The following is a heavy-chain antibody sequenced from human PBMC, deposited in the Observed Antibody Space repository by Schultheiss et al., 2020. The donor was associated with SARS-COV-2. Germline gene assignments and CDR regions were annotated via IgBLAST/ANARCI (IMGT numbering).Heavy chain of an antibody. Sequence: GESLKISCVASGFTFSSYWMHWVRQAPGKGLVWVSRINSDGSSTSYADSVKGRFTISRDNAKNTLYLQMNSLRAEDTAVYYCARPYGGNPGLGYWGQGTLVTVSS. CDR2: INSDGSST. D-gene: IGHD4-23*01. J-gene: IGHJ4*02. V-gene: IGHV3-74*01. CDR1: GFTFSSYW. CDR3: ARPYGGNPGLGY.